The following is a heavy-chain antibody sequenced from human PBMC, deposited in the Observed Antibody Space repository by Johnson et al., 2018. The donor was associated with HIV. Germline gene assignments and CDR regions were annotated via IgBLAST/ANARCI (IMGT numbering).Heavy chain of an antibody. CDR2: IKKDGSEK. Sequence: VQLLESGGGLVQPGGSLRLSCAASGFTHSAYWMTWVRQAPGKGLEWVANIKKDGSEKNYVDSVKGRFTISRDNAKNSLYLQMNSLRVEDTAVYYCVRTLKYCSSTTCSDAFDIWGQGTMVTVSS. D-gene: IGHD2-2*01. CDR1: GFTHSAYW. J-gene: IGHJ3*02. CDR3: VRTLKYCSSTTCSDAFDI. V-gene: IGHV3-7*05.